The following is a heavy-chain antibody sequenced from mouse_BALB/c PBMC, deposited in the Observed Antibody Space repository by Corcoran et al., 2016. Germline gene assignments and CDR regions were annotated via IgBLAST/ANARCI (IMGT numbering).Heavy chain of an antibody. V-gene: IGHV9-3-1*01. D-gene: IGHD1-1*01. CDR3: ARRTTVVGPLAY. Sequence: QIQLVQSGPELKKPGETVKISCKTSGYTFTNYGMNWVKQATGKGLKWMGCINTYTGEPTYADDFKGRFAFSLETSASTAYLQINNLKNEDTATYFCARRTTVVGPLAYWGQGTLVTVSA. J-gene: IGHJ3*01. CDR1: GYTFTNYG. CDR2: INTYTGEP.